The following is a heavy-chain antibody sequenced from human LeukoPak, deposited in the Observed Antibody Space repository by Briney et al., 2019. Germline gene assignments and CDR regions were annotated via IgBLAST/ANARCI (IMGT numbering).Heavy chain of an antibody. D-gene: IGHD3-3*01. CDR3: ARVPHYDFWSGYSLLGIDY. Sequence: SETLSLTCAVYGGSFSGYYWSWIRQPPGKGLEWIGEINHSGSTNYNPSLKSRVTISVDTSKNQFSLELSSVTAADTAVYYCARVPHYDFWSGYSLLGIDYWGQGTLVTVSS. J-gene: IGHJ4*02. CDR1: GGSFSGYY. CDR2: INHSGST. V-gene: IGHV4-34*01.